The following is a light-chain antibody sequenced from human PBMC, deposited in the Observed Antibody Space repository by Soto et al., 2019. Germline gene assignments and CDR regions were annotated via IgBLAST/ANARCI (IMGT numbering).Light chain of an antibody. J-gene: IGKJ1*01. V-gene: IGKV1-5*01. CDR1: QSISSW. Sequence: DIQMTQSPSTLSASVGDRVTITCRASQSISSWLAWYQQKPGKAPKLLIYDASSLESGVPSRFSGSGSGTEFTLTISSLQPDDFATYYCQQYVTFGQGTKLDI. CDR2: DAS. CDR3: QQYVT.